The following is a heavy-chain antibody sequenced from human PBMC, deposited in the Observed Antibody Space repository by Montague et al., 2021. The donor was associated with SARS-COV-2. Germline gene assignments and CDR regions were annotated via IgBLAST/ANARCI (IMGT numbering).Heavy chain of an antibody. Sequence: SETLSLTCGVYGGDYYWIWIRQVPGKGLEFIGEIDVAGGTKNNPSLERRLTISLDTSKSQFSLRLTSVTASDTAVYYCARGQRGVVPATVLSLGFYFYYFIDVWGKGTTVTVSS. CDR2: IDVAGGT. CDR3: ARGQRGVVPATVLSLGFYFYYFIDV. D-gene: IGHD3-16*01. CDR1: GGDYY. V-gene: IGHV4-34*01. J-gene: IGHJ6*03.